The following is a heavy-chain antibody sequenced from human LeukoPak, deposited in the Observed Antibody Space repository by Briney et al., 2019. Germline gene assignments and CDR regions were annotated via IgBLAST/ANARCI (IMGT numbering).Heavy chain of an antibody. V-gene: IGHV4-39*07. D-gene: IGHD3-22*01. CDR1: GGSISTSNYY. CDR2: IFHNGNA. CDR3: ARLYYDSSGPFDP. J-gene: IGHJ5*02. Sequence: PSETLSLTCSVSGGSISTSNYYWVWIRQSPEKGLEWIGSIFHNGNAFYSPSFQGQVTISADKSISTAYLQWSSLKASDTAMYYCARLYYDSSGPFDPWGQGTLVTVSS.